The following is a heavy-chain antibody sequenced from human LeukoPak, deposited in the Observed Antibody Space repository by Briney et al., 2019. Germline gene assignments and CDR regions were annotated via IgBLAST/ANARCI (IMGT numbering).Heavy chain of an antibody. Sequence: GGSLRLSCAASGFSFSSYGMHWVRQAPGKGLEWVAVIWYDGSNKYYADSVKGRFTISRGNSKNTLYLQMNSLRAEDTAVYYCARSTYAPREGYWFDPWGQGTLVTVSS. D-gene: IGHD2-15*01. CDR2: IWYDGSNK. CDR3: ARSTYAPREGYWFDP. V-gene: IGHV3-33*01. CDR1: GFSFSSYG. J-gene: IGHJ5*02.